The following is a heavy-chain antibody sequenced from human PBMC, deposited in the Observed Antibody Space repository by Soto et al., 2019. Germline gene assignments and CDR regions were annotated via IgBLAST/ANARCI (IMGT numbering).Heavy chain of an antibody. D-gene: IGHD3-22*01. Sequence: SVKVSCKASGGTFSSYAISWVRQAPGQGLEWMGGIIPIFGTANYAQKFQGRVTITADESTSTAYMELSSLRSEDTAVYYCASSPYYYDSSGYNWFDPWGQGTLVTVSS. J-gene: IGHJ5*02. CDR3: ASSPYYYDSSGYNWFDP. V-gene: IGHV1-69*13. CDR2: IIPIFGTA. CDR1: GGTFSSYA.